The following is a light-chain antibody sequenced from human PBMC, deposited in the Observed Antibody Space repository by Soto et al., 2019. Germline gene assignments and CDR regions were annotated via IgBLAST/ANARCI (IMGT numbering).Light chain of an antibody. Sequence: QSALTQPASVSGSPGQSITISCTGTSSDVGGYNYVSWYQQHPGKAPKLMIYDVSNRPSGVSNHFSGSKSGNTASLTISGLQAEDEADYYCSSYTSSSTLLYVFGTGTQLTVL. CDR3: SSYTSSSTLLYV. V-gene: IGLV2-14*01. J-gene: IGLJ1*01. CDR1: SSDVGGYNY. CDR2: DVS.